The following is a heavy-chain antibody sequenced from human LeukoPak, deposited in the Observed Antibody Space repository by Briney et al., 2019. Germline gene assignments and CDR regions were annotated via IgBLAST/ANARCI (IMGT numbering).Heavy chain of an antibody. CDR3: ARAKWTLEAFDI. CDR1: GFTFDDYG. CDR2: INWNGGST. V-gene: IGHV3-20*04. J-gene: IGHJ3*02. Sequence: GGSLRLSCAASGFTFDDYGMGWVRQAPGKGLEWVSGINWNGGSTGYADSVKGRFTISRDNAKNSLYLQMNSLRAEDTALYYCARAKWTLEAFDIWGQGTMVTVSS. D-gene: IGHD1-26*01.